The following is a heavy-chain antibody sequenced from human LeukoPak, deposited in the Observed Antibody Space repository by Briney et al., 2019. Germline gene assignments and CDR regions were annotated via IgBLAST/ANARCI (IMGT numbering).Heavy chain of an antibody. CDR3: ARDSCSGGSCYSPNAFDI. V-gene: IGHV4-59*01. Sequence: SETLSLTCTVSGGSISSYYWSWIRQPPGKGLEWIGYIYYSGSTNYNPSLKSRVTIPVDTSKNQFSLKLSSVTAADTAVYYCARDSCSGGSCYSPNAFDIWGQGTMVTVSS. CDR1: GGSISSYY. J-gene: IGHJ3*02. D-gene: IGHD2-15*01. CDR2: IYYSGST.